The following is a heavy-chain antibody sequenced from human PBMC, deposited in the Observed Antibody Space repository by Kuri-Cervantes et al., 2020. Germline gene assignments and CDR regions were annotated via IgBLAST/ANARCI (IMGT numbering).Heavy chain of an antibody. D-gene: IGHD3-9*01. CDR1: GGSFSGYY. CDR2: INHSGST. V-gene: IGHV4-34*01. J-gene: IGHJ5*02. CDR3: ARGVLTWFDP. Sequence: GSLRLSCAVYGGSFSGYYWSWIRQPPGKGLEWIGEINHSGSTNYNPSLKSRVTISVDTSKNQFSLKLSSVTAADTAVYYCARGVLTWFDPWGQGTLVTVSS.